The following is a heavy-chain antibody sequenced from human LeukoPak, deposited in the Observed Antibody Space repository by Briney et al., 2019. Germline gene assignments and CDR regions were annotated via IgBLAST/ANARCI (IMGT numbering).Heavy chain of an antibody. CDR2: MNPDSGNT. D-gene: IGHD2-21*02. Sequence: ASVKVSYKASGYTVTSYDINWVRQATGHGLEWMGWMNPDSGNTGYAQKFQGRVTITRNTSISTAYMELSSLRSEDTAVYYCATAYCGGDCPGWVEYYYYMDVWGKGTTVTISS. J-gene: IGHJ6*03. V-gene: IGHV1-8*03. CDR1: GYTVTSYD. CDR3: ATAYCGGDCPGWVEYYYYMDV.